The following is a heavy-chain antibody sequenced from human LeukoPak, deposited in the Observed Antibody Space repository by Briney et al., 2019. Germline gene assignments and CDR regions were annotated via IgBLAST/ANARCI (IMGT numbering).Heavy chain of an antibody. CDR1: GFTFSSYA. V-gene: IGHV3-23*01. D-gene: IGHD3-16*01. CDR2: ISGSGGST. Sequence: GGSLRLSCAASGFTFSSYAMNWVRQAPGKGLEWVSTISGSGGSTYYADSVKGRFTISRDNSKNTLYLQVSSLRAEDTAVYYCAKTVKWGEPYYFDYWGQGTLVTVSS. CDR3: AKTVKWGEPYYFDY. J-gene: IGHJ4*02.